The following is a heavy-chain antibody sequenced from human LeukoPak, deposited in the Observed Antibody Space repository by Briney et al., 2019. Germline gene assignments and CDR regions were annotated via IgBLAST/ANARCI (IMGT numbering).Heavy chain of an antibody. D-gene: IGHD3-22*01. J-gene: IGHJ4*02. CDR2: ISSSSSYI. Sequence: GGSLRLSCAASGFTFSTYSMNWVRQAPGKGLEWVSSISSSSSYIYYADSVKGRFTISRDNAKNSLYLQMNSLRAEDTAVYYCARDEYSSGYYNDYWGQGTLVTVSS. CDR3: ARDEYSSGYYNDY. V-gene: IGHV3-21*01. CDR1: GFTFSTYS.